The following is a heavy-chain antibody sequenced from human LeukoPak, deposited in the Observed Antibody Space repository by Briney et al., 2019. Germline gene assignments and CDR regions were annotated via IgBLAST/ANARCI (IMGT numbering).Heavy chain of an antibody. D-gene: IGHD2-15*01. J-gene: IGHJ4*02. CDR1: GFTFSSYW. V-gene: IGHV3-74*01. CDR3: ARVYSRRLARPYYFDY. CDR2: INSDGSST. Sequence: GGSLRLSCAASGFTFSSYWMHWVRQAPGKGLVWVSRINSDGSSTSYADSVKGRFTISRDNAKNTLYLQMNSLRAEDTAVYYCARVYSRRLARPYYFDYWGQGTLVTVSS.